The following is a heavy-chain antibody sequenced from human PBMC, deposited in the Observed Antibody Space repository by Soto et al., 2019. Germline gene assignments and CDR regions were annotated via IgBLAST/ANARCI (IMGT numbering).Heavy chain of an antibody. CDR2: INPNSGVT. D-gene: IGHD1-26*01. J-gene: IGHJ6*03. CDR3: ARESGGATATLDYYYFYMDV. Sequence: QVQLVQSGAEVKKPGASVTVSRRASGDSFTGYYMHWVRQAPGQGLEWMGWINPNSGVTKYAQKFQGWVTMTRDTSMRTVYMELSRLRSDDTAVYYCARESGGATATLDYYYFYMDVWGTGTTVTVSS. V-gene: IGHV1-2*04. CDR1: GDSFTGYY.